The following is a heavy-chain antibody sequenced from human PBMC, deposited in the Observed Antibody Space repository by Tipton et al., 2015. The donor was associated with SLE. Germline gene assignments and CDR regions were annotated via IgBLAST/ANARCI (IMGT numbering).Heavy chain of an antibody. Sequence: SLRLSCAASGFTFSSYAMHWVRQAPGKGLEWVAVISYDGSNKYYADSVKGRFTISRDNSKNTLYLQMNSLRAEDTAVYYCARVGPYYFDYWGQGTLVTVSS. J-gene: IGHJ4*02. V-gene: IGHV3-30-3*01. CDR3: ARVGPYYFDY. CDR1: GFTFSSYA. CDR2: ISYDGSNK.